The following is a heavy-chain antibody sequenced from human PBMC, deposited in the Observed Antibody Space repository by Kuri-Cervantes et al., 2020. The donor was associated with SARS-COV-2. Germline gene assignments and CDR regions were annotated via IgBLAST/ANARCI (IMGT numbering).Heavy chain of an antibody. Sequence: SETLSLTCAVYGGSFSGYYWSWIRQPPGKGLEWIGSIYYSGSTYYNPSLKSRVTISVDTSKNQFSLKLSSVTAADTAVYYCANYDYSTLYFDYWGQGTLVTVSS. V-gene: IGHV4-34*01. J-gene: IGHJ4*02. D-gene: IGHD4-11*01. CDR3: ANYDYSTLYFDY. CDR2: IYYSGST. CDR1: GGSFSGYY.